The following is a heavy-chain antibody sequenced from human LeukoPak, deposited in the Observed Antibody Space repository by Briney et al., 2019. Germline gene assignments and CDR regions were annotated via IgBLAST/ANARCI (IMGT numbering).Heavy chain of an antibody. CDR2: IYPGDSDT. V-gene: IGHV5-51*01. CDR3: ARSGDCSSTSCYIERHLIGLYY. J-gene: IGHJ4*02. D-gene: IGHD2-2*02. CDR1: GYSFTSYW. Sequence: GESLKISCKGSGYSFTSYWIGWVRQMPGKGLEWMGIIYPGDSDTRYSPSFQGQVTISADKSISTAYLQWSSLKASDTAMYYCARSGDCSSTSCYIERHLIGLYYWGQGTLVTVSS.